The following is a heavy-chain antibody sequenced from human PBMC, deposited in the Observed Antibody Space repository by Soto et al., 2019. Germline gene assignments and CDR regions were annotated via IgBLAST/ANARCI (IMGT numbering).Heavy chain of an antibody. Sequence: QVQLQQWGAGLWKPLETLSLNCAVTGGSLSGYYWSWIRQPPGKGLEWIGEVKDGGHTNYSPSLRGRVTISSDTSNIHFALRLNSVTAADTGVYYCARGQEGVVATHWDQGSLVTVSS. CDR1: GGSLSGYY. D-gene: IGHD5-12*01. CDR2: VKDGGHT. CDR3: ARGQEGVVATH. J-gene: IGHJ4*02. V-gene: IGHV4-34*01.